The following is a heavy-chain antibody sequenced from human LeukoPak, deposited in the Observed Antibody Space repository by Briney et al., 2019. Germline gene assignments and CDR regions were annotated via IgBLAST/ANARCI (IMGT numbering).Heavy chain of an antibody. D-gene: IGHD4-17*01. Sequence: SETLSLTCTVSGGSISSSSYYWGWIRQPPGKGLEWIGSIYYSGSMYYNPSLKSRVTISVDTSQNQFSLKLSSVTAADTAVNSCARDRSGGDHALGYWGQGTLVTVSP. J-gene: IGHJ4*02. V-gene: IGHV4-39*07. CDR2: IYYSGSM. CDR1: GGSISSSSYY. CDR3: ARDRSGGDHALGY.